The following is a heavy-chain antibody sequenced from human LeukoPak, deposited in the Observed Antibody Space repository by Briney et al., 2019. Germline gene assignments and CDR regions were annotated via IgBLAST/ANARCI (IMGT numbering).Heavy chain of an antibody. CDR2: IEQTGSEK. Sequence: PGGSLRLSCAASGFTFSTYWMSWVRQAPGKGLEWVANIEQTGSEKHYVDSVKGRFTISRDNAKNSLYLQMNSLRAEDTAVYYCASGGPNYYESSGYYSSWGQGTLVTVSS. J-gene: IGHJ5*02. CDR3: ASGGPNYYESSGYYSS. V-gene: IGHV3-7*02. CDR1: GFTFSTYW. D-gene: IGHD3-22*01.